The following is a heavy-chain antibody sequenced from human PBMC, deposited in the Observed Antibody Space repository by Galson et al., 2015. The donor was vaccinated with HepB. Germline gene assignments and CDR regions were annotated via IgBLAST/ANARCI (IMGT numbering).Heavy chain of an antibody. CDR2: IYPGDSDT. V-gene: IGHV5-51*01. D-gene: IGHD5-12*01. CDR3: ARQRGVYNGYGIPLDAFDI. J-gene: IGHJ3*02. Sequence: QSGAEVKKAGESLKISCKGSEYRFTTYWIGWVRQMPGKGLEWMGIIYPGDSDTRYSPSFQGQVTISADKSISTAYLQWSSLKASDTAMYYCARQRGVYNGYGIPLDAFDIWGQGTMVSVSS. CDR1: EYRFTTYW.